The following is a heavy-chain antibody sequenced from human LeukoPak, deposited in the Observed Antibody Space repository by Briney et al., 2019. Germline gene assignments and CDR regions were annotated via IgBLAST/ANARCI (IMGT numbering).Heavy chain of an antibody. CDR1: GGTFIRYA. V-gene: IGHV1-69*01. CDR2: IIPIFGTA. Sequence: SVKVSCKASGGTFIRYAISWVRQPPGQGREWMGGIIPIFGTANYAQKFQGRVTITADESTSTAYMEVSSLRSEDTAVYYCARAYSGYDFFDYWGEGILVTVSS. D-gene: IGHD5-12*01. J-gene: IGHJ4*02. CDR3: ARAYSGYDFFDY.